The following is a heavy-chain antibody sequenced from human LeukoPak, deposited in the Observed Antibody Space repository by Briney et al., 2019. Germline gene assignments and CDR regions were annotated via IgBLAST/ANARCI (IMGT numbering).Heavy chain of an antibody. V-gene: IGHV1-69*13. CDR3: ARLRVTTFSSSAFDI. D-gene: IGHD4-17*01. Sequence: ASVKVSCKASGGTFSSYAISWVRQAPGQGLEWMVGIIPIFGTANYAQKFQGRVTITADESTSTAYMELSSLRSEDTAVYYCARLRVTTFSSSAFDIWGQGAMVTVSS. CDR2: IIPIFGTA. J-gene: IGHJ3*02. CDR1: GGTFSSYA.